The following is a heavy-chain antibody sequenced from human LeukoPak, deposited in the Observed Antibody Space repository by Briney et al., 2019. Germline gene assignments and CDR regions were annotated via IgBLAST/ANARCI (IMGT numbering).Heavy chain of an antibody. J-gene: IGHJ4*02. Sequence: PSETLSLTCAVYGGSFSGHYWTWIRQAPGKGLEWIGESTHTGSTNYNPYLKSRVTISVDTSKNQFSLKLTSVSAADTAVYHCARGRTGAAALDFWGPGTLVTVSS. CDR3: ARGRTGAAALDF. V-gene: IGHV4-34*01. D-gene: IGHD2-2*01. CDR1: GGSFSGHY. CDR2: STHTGST.